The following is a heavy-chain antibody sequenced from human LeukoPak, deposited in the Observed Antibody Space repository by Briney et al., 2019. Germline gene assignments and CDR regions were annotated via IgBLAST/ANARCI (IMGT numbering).Heavy chain of an antibody. CDR2: IYHSGST. Sequence: SETLSLTCAVSGGSISSGGYSWSWIRQPPGKGLEWTGYIYHSGSTYYNPSLKSRVTISVDRSKNQFSLKLSSVTAADTAVYYCARAIAAAGPFFDYWGQGTLVTVSS. V-gene: IGHV4-30-2*01. CDR3: ARAIAAAGPFFDY. D-gene: IGHD6-13*01. CDR1: GGSISSGGYS. J-gene: IGHJ4*02.